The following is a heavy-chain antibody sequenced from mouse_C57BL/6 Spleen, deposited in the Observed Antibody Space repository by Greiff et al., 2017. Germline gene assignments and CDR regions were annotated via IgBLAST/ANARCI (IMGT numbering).Heavy chain of an antibody. CDR2: IDPEDGET. V-gene: IGHV14-2*01. CDR3: ARSYGSSDDAMDY. Sequence: EVKLEESGAELVKPGASVKFSCTASGFNIKDSYMHWVKQRTEQGLEWIGRIDPEDGETKYAPKFQGKATNTAATSSNTAYLQLSSLTSEDAAVYYCARSYGSSDDAMDYWGQGTSVTVSS. CDR1: GFNIKDSY. D-gene: IGHD1-1*01. J-gene: IGHJ4*01.